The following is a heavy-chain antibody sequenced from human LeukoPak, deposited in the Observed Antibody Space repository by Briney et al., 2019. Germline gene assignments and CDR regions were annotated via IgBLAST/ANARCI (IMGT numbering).Heavy chain of an antibody. Sequence: SETLSLTCTVSGGSISSSSYYWGWIRQPPGKGLEWIGSIYYSGSTYYNPSLKSRVTISVDTSKNHFSLKLSSVTAADTAVYYCARVAGSYTTFYFDYWGQGTLVTVSS. V-gene: IGHV4-39*02. D-gene: IGHD1-26*01. CDR1: GGSISSSSYY. CDR2: IYYSGST. J-gene: IGHJ4*02. CDR3: ARVAGSYTTFYFDY.